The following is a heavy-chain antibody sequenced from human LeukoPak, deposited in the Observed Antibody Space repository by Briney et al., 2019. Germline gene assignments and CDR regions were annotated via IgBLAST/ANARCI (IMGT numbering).Heavy chain of an antibody. V-gene: IGHV4-38-2*02. CDR2: IYHSGST. CDR3: ARDPDDKDFDY. Sequence: PSETLSLTCAVSGNSINNGYYWGWIRPPPGKGLEVIASIYHSGSTYYNPSLKSRVTISVDTSKHQFSLKLTSVTAADTAVYYCARDPDDKDFDYWGQGTLVTVSS. CDR1: GNSINNGYY. D-gene: IGHD3-22*01. J-gene: IGHJ4*02.